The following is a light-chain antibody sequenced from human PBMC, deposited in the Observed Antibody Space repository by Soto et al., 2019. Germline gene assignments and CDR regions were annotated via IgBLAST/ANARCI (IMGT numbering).Light chain of an antibody. Sequence: EIVMTQSSATLSVSPGERATLSCRASQSVSSHLAWCQQKPGQAPRLLFFGVSNRAAGVPDRFGGSGSGTDFTLTISRLEPEDFAVYYCQQYGGSPLTFGGGTKVDIK. CDR2: GVS. CDR3: QQYGGSPLT. J-gene: IGKJ4*01. V-gene: IGKV3-20*01. CDR1: QSVSSH.